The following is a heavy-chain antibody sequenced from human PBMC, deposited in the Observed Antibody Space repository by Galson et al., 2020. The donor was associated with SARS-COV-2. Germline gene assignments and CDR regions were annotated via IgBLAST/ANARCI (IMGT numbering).Heavy chain of an antibody. D-gene: IGHD3-16*02. CDR2: ISSSSSYI. Sequence: GGSLRLSCAASGFTFSSYSMNWVRQAPGKGLEWVSSISSSSSYIYYADSVKGRFTISRDNAKNSLYLQMNSLRAEDTAVYYCAREPFKGYRGAFDIWGQGTMVTVSS. CDR1: GFTFSSYS. J-gene: IGHJ3*02. V-gene: IGHV3-21*01. CDR3: AREPFKGYRGAFDI.